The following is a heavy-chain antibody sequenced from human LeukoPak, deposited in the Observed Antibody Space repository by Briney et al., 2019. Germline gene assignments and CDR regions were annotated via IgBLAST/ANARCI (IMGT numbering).Heavy chain of an antibody. Sequence: PGGSLRLSCAASGFTFSSYEMNWVRQAPGKGLEWVSSISSSSSYIYYADSVKDRFTISRDNAKNSLYLQMNSLRAEDTAVYYCARVNEAVAGTDYWGQGTLVTVSS. V-gene: IGHV3-21*01. D-gene: IGHD6-19*01. CDR3: ARVNEAVAGTDY. CDR1: GFTFSSYE. CDR2: ISSSSSYI. J-gene: IGHJ4*02.